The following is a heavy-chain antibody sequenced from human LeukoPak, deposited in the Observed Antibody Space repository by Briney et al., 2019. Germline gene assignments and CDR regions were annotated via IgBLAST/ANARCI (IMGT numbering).Heavy chain of an antibody. J-gene: IGHJ5*02. Sequence: SGPTLVKPTQTLTLTCTFSGFSLSTSGVGVGRIRQPPGKALEWLALIYWDDDKRYSPSLKSRLTITKATSKNQVVLTMTNMDPVDTATYYCAHSMAVAGFNWFDPWGQGTLVTVSS. CDR3: AHSMAVAGFNWFDP. CDR2: IYWDDDK. V-gene: IGHV2-5*02. D-gene: IGHD6-19*01. CDR1: GFSLSTSGVG.